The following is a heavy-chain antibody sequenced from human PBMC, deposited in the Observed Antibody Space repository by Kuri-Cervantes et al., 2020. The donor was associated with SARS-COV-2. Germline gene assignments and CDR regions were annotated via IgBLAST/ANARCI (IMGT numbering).Heavy chain of an antibody. V-gene: IGHV1-18*01. CDR1: GYTFTSYG. J-gene: IGHJ6*02. CDR2: ISAYNGNT. Sequence: ASVKVSCKASGYTFTSYGISWVRQAPGQGLEWMGWISAYNGNTNYAQKLQGRVTMTTDTSTSTAYMELRSLRSDDTAVYYCAHARGGATDYYYYGMDVWGQGTTVTVSS. D-gene: IGHD1-26*01. CDR3: AHARGGATDYYYYGMDV.